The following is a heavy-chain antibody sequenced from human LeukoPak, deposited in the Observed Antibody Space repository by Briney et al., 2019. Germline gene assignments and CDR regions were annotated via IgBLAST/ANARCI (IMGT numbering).Heavy chain of an antibody. CDR3: ARDLVRDLMQQLVLGDAFDI. CDR1: GGSISSSSYY. V-gene: IGHV4-39*07. D-gene: IGHD6-13*01. Sequence: SETLSLTCTVSGGSISSSSYYWGWIRQPPGKGLEWIGSISYSGSTYYNPSLKSPVTISVDTSKNQFSLKLSSVTAADTAVYYCARDLVRDLMQQLVLGDAFDIWGQGTMVTVSS. CDR2: ISYSGST. J-gene: IGHJ3*02.